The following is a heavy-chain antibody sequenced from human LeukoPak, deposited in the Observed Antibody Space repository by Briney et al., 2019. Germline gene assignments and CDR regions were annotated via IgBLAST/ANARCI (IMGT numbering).Heavy chain of an antibody. CDR2: ISSSSSSI. J-gene: IGHJ4*02. CDR3: ASILHSGSFYPPY. CDR1: GFTFSSYN. D-gene: IGHD1-26*01. Sequence: GGSLRLSCAASGFTFSSYNMNWVRQAPGKGLEWVSYISSSSSSINYADSVKGRFTISRDNAKNSLYLQMSSLRAEDTAVYYCASILHSGSFYPPYWGQGTLVIVSS. V-gene: IGHV3-48*04.